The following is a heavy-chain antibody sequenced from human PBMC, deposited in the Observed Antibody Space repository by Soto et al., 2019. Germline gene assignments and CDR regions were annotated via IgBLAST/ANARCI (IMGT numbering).Heavy chain of an antibody. V-gene: IGHV1-18*01. D-gene: IGHD3-22*01. CDR2: ISAYNGNT. Sequence: ASVKVSCKASGYTFTSYGISWVRQAPGQGLEWMGWISAYNGNTNYAQKLQGRVTMTTDTSTSTAYMELRSLRSDDTAVYYCARGVHYYDSSGYYYFDYWGQGTLVTVSS. CDR1: GYTFTSYG. J-gene: IGHJ4*02. CDR3: ARGVHYYDSSGYYYFDY.